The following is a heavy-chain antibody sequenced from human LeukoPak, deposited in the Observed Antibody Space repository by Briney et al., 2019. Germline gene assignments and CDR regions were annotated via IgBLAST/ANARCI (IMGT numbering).Heavy chain of an antibody. Sequence: SVKVSCKASGGTFSSYAISWVRQAPGQGLEWMGGIIPIFGTASYAQKFQGRVTMTRDTSTSTVYMELSSLRSEDTAVYYCARDHYHKIHSVMVTAPDYWGQGTLVIVSS. D-gene: IGHD2-21*02. CDR1: GGTFSSYA. V-gene: IGHV1-69*05. CDR3: ARDHYHKIHSVMVTAPDY. CDR2: IIPIFGTA. J-gene: IGHJ4*02.